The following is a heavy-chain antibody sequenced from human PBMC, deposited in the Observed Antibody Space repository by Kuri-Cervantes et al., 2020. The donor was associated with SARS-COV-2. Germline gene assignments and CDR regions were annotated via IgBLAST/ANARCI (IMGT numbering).Heavy chain of an antibody. J-gene: IGHJ4*02. V-gene: IGHV3-33*03. Sequence: GESLKISCAASGFTFSSYGMHWVRQAPGKGLEWVAVIWYDGSNKYYADSVKGRFTISGDNAKNSLYLQMKSLRVEDTAIHFCATSLRLSLATAVGPTPYYFDSWGQGTLVTVSS. CDR3: ATSLRLSLATAVGPTPYYFDS. D-gene: IGHD6-13*01. CDR2: IWYDGSNK. CDR1: GFTFSSYG.